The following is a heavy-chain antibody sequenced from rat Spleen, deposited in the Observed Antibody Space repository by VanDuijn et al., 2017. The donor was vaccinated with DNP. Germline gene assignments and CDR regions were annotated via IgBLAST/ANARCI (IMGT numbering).Heavy chain of an antibody. V-gene: IGHV3-1*01. CDR3: ARWTRYFDY. Sequence: EMRLQESGPGLVKPSQSLSLTCSVTGYSITTNYWGWIRKFPGNKMEWIGHISYSGSTNYNPSLRSRISITRDTSKNHFFLHLNSVTTEDTATYYCARWTRYFDYWGQGVMVTVSS. CDR2: ISYSGST. J-gene: IGHJ2*01. CDR1: GYSITTNY. D-gene: IGHD1-7*01.